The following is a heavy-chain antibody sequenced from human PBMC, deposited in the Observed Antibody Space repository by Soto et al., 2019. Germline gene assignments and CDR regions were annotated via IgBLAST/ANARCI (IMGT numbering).Heavy chain of an antibody. CDR2: INGDYGNT. Sequence: QAQLVQSGAEVKKPGASVKVSCKASGYTFYSHSISWVRQAPGQGLEWMGRINGDYGNTQYAQKFRGRVTMTTDTSTTTVYMELTNLRSDDTAVYYCARCIPVDYYYGMDVWGQGTTVTVSS. D-gene: IGHD2-15*01. CDR3: ARCIPVDYYYGMDV. J-gene: IGHJ6*02. CDR1: GYTFYSHS. V-gene: IGHV1-18*01.